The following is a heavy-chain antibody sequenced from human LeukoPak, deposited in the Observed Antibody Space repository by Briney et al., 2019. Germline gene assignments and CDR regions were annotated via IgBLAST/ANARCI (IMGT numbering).Heavy chain of an antibody. J-gene: IGHJ4*02. D-gene: IGHD5-24*01. CDR2: IYYSGST. CDR1: GGSISSYY. V-gene: IGHV4-59*12. Sequence: SETLSLTCTVSGGSISSYYWSWLRQPPGKGLEWIGYIYYSGSTNYNPSLKSRVTISVDTSKNQFSLKLSSVTAADTAVYYCARLGMATTPHWGQGTLVTVSS. CDR3: ARLGMATTPH.